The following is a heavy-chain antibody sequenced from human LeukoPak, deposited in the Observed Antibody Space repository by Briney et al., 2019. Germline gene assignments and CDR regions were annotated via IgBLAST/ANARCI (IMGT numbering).Heavy chain of an antibody. D-gene: IGHD2-15*01. J-gene: IGHJ4*02. V-gene: IGHV1-18*01. CDR2: ISGYNGDT. Sequence: ASVKVSCKASGYTFTSYRINWVRQAPGQGLEWMGWISGYNGDTSSAQKLQDRVTMTTDTSTNTAYMELRSLRSDDTAVYFCARASGGSYISDWGQGTLVTVSS. CDR3: ARASGGSYISD. CDR1: GYTFTSYR.